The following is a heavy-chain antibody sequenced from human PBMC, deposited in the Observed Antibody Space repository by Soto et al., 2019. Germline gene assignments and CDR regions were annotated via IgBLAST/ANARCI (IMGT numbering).Heavy chain of an antibody. J-gene: IGHJ4*02. D-gene: IGHD3-3*01. CDR2: IIPIFGTA. V-gene: IGHV1-69*13. Sequence: ASVKVSCKASGGTFSSYAISWVRQAPGQGLEWMGGIIPIFGTANYAQKFQGRVTIAADESTSTAYMELSSLRSEDTAVYYCARGHQDVTIFGVVIPCPVNWGQGTLVTVSS. CDR1: GGTFSSYA. CDR3: ARGHQDVTIFGVVIPCPVN.